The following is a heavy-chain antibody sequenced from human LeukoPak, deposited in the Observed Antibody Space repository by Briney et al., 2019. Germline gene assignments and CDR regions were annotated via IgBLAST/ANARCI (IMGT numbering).Heavy chain of an antibody. CDR3: AKDEFYYGSGSAQDAFDM. D-gene: IGHD3-10*01. CDR1: GFTFSNYG. J-gene: IGHJ3*02. Sequence: GGSLRLSCAASGFTFSNYGMRWVRQAPGKALEWVAVISYDGSNKNYPDSVKGRFAISRDNSKNMVYVQMNSLRAEDTAVYYCAKDEFYYGSGSAQDAFDMWGQGTMVTVSS. CDR2: ISYDGSNK. V-gene: IGHV3-30*18.